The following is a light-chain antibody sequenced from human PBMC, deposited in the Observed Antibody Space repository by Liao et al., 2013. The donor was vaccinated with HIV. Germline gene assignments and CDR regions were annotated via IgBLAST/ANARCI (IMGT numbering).Light chain of an antibody. J-gene: IGLJ1*01. CDR2: KDT. V-gene: IGLV3-27*01. CDR1: VLSRKY. CDR3: QVWDFGTNYV. Sequence: SYELTQPSSISVSPGQTATITCSGDVLSRKYARWFQQKPGQAPVLVIYKDTERPSGIPERFSGSNSGNTATLTINRVEAGDEADYYCQVWDFGTNYVFGTGTEGHRP.